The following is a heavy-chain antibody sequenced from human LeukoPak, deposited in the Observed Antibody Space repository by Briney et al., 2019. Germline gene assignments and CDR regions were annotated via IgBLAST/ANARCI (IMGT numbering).Heavy chain of an antibody. D-gene: IGHD1-26*01. V-gene: IGHV4-39*01. CDR1: GDSISSSSSY. CDR3: ARGYTWVLLFDY. CDR2: IYYSGST. J-gene: IGHJ4*02. Sequence: PSETLSLTCTVSGDSISSSSSYWGWIRQPPGEGLEWIGSIYYSGSTYYNTSLKSRVTISVDTSKNQFSLQLNSVTPEDTAVYYCARGYTWVLLFDYWGQGTLVTVSS.